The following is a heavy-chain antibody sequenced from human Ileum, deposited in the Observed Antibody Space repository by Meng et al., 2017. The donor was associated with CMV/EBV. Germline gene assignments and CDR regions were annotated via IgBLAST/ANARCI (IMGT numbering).Heavy chain of an antibody. Sequence: GSLMIYCDASGLSVSDYYMLWVRQAPGKGLEWVSVIYSRGNIHYVASVNGRFTMSSDISTSTVFLQMNRLSVEDTAVYYCAKESGGQDQDDWGQGALVTVSS. CDR2: IYSRGNI. CDR1: GLSVSDYY. D-gene: IGHD3-10*01. J-gene: IGHJ4*02. CDR3: AKESGGQDQDD. V-gene: IGHV3-66*03.